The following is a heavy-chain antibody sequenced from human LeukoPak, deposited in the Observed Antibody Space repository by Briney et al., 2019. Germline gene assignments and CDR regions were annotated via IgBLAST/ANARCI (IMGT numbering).Heavy chain of an antibody. CDR1: GFTFSSYS. CDR3: ARELGGSYGFGY. D-gene: IGHD5-18*01. J-gene: IGHJ4*02. Sequence: GGSLRLSCAASGFTFSSYSMNWVRQAPGKGLEWVSSISSSSSYIYYADSVKGRFTISRDNAKNSLYLQMNSLRAEDTAVYYCARELGGSYGFGYWVQGTLVTVSS. V-gene: IGHV3-21*01. CDR2: ISSSSSYI.